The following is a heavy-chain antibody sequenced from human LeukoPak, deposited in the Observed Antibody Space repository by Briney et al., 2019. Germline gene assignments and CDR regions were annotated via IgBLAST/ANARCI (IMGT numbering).Heavy chain of an antibody. CDR3: ARADLNSYGLPLFDY. V-gene: IGHV1-69*05. J-gene: IGHJ4*02. D-gene: IGHD5-18*01. CDR1: GYTFTDYY. CDR2: IIPIFGTA. Sequence: ASVKVSCKASGYTFTDYYIHWVRQAPGQGLEWMGRIIPIFGTANYAQKFQGRVTITTDESTSTAYMELSSLRSEDTAVYYCARADLNSYGLPLFDYWGQGTLVTVSS.